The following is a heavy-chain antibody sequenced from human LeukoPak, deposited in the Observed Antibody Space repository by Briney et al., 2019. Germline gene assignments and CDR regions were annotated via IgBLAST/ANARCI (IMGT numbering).Heavy chain of an antibody. V-gene: IGHV3-23*01. J-gene: IGHJ4*02. CDR3: AKDLRYSGSLRAMDY. Sequence: GRSLRLSCAASGFTFSSYAMTWVRQAPGKGLEWVSGISGSAGSTYYADSVKGRFTISRDNSKSTLSLQMNSLGAEDTAVYYCAKDLRYSGSLRAMDYWGQGTVVTVSS. CDR2: ISGSAGST. D-gene: IGHD1-26*01. CDR1: GFTFSSYA.